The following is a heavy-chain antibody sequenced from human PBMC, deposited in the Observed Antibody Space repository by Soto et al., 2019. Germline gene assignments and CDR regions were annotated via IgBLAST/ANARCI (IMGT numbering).Heavy chain of an antibody. CDR1: GFTFSSYS. CDR3: ARDLRGVVIGFRGYYFDY. J-gene: IGHJ4*02. Sequence: GGSLRLSCAASGFTFSSYSMNWVRQAPGKGLEWVSSISSSSSYIYYADSVKGRFTIPRDNAKNSLYLQINSLRAEDTAVYYCARDLRGVVIGFRGYYFDYWGQGTLVTVSS. V-gene: IGHV3-21*01. CDR2: ISSSSSYI. D-gene: IGHD3-3*01.